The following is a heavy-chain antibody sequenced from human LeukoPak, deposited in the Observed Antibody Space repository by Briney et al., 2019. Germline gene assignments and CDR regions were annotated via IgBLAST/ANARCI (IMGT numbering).Heavy chain of an antibody. D-gene: IGHD4-17*01. V-gene: IGHV3-30*18. J-gene: IGHJ4*02. CDR2: ISYDGSNK. Sequence: GGSLRLSCAASGFTFSSYGMHWVRQAPGKGLEWVAVISYDGSNKYYADSVNGRFTTSRDNSKNTLYLQINRLRAEDTAVYYCAKDLSGDYGTNYWGQGTLVTVSS. CDR3: AKDLSGDYGTNY. CDR1: GFTFSSYG.